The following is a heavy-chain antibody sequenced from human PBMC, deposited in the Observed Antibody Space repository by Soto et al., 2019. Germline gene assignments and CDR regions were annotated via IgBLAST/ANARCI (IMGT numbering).Heavy chain of an antibody. Sequence: QVQLVQSGAEVKKPGSSVKVSCKASGGTFSSYAISWVRQAPGQGLEWMGGIIPIFGTANYAQKFQGRVTISADESTSPAYMELSSLGSEDTAVYYCARVPSYYYGSGSYFFDYWGQGTLVTVSS. CDR3: ARVPSYYYGSGSYFFDY. J-gene: IGHJ4*02. D-gene: IGHD3-10*01. CDR1: GGTFSSYA. CDR2: IIPIFGTA. V-gene: IGHV1-69*12.